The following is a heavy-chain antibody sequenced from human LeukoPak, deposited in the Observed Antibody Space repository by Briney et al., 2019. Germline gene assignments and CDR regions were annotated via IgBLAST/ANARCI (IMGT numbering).Heavy chain of an antibody. D-gene: IGHD1-26*01. CDR1: GGSISSYY. V-gene: IGHV4-59*01. J-gene: IGHJ6*02. CDR2: IYYRGST. Sequence: SETLSLTCTVSGGSISSYYWSWIRQPPGKGLEWIGYIYYRGSTNYNPSLKSRVTISVDTSKNQFSLKLSSVTAADTAVYYCARDRSRAPYGMDVWGQGTTVTVSS. CDR3: ARDRSRAPYGMDV.